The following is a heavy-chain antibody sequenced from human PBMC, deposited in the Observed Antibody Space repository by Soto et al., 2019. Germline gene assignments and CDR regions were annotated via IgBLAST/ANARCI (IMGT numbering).Heavy chain of an antibody. D-gene: IGHD2-15*01. J-gene: IGHJ6*03. CDR3: AKDAVVVVAASDYYYMDV. V-gene: IGHV3-30*18. CDR2: ISYDGSNK. Sequence: GGSLRLSCAASGFTFSSYGMHWVRQAPGKGLEWVAVISYDGSNKYYADSVKGRFTISRDNSKNTLYLQMNSLRAEDTAVYYCAKDAVVVVAASDYYYMDVWGKGTTVTVSS. CDR1: GFTFSSYG.